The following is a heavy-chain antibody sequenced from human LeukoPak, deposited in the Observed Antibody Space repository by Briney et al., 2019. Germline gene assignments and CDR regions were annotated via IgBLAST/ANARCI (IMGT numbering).Heavy chain of an antibody. Sequence: GGSLRLSCAASGFTLSSYAMSWVRQAPGKGLEWVSLISGNAGSTYYADSVKGRFTISRDITKNTLYLQMNSLRAEDTAVYYCAKAPTFRTTGTPLFDYWGQGTLVTVSS. D-gene: IGHD1-1*01. J-gene: IGHJ4*02. CDR1: GFTLSSYA. V-gene: IGHV3-23*01. CDR3: AKAPTFRTTGTPLFDY. CDR2: ISGNAGST.